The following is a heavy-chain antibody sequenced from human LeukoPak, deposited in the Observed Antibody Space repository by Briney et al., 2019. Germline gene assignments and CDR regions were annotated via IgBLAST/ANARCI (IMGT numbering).Heavy chain of an antibody. Sequence: GGSLRLSCAASGFTFSDYYMSWIRQAPGKGLEWVSYISSSGSTIYYADSVKGRFTISRDNAKNSLYLQMNSLRAEDTAVYYCARDGYYYDSLNWFDPWGQGTLVTVSS. CDR3: ARDGYYYDSLNWFDP. V-gene: IGHV3-11*04. D-gene: IGHD3-22*01. CDR1: GFTFSDYY. CDR2: ISSSGSTI. J-gene: IGHJ5*02.